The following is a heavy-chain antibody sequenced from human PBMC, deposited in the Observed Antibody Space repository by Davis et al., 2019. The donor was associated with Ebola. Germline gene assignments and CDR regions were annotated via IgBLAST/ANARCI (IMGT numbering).Heavy chain of an antibody. Sequence: GESLKISCAASEFTFSAYHMNWVRQAPGKGLEWVANIRDSEVTYYADSVKGRFTISRDNSKSTLYLQMDSLRAEDTALYYCAKEPSSGYAFDIWGQGTMVTVSS. CDR2: IRDSEVT. CDR3: AKEPSSGYAFDI. D-gene: IGHD3-22*01. CDR1: EFTFSAYH. J-gene: IGHJ3*02. V-gene: IGHV3-23*01.